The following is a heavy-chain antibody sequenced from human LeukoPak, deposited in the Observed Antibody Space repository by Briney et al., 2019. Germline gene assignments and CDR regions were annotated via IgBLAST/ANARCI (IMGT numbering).Heavy chain of an antibody. V-gene: IGHV4-4*07. J-gene: IGHJ4*02. D-gene: IGHD2-8*01. CDR2: INTSGST. CDR1: GGSTSSYF. Sequence: SETLSLTCTVSGGSTSSYFWNWIRQPAGKGLEWIGRINTSGSTNFNPSLKSRVTMSVDTSKNQFSLKLTSVTAADTALYYCARYRQESNGQFDYWGQGTLVTVSS. CDR3: ARYRQESNGQFDY.